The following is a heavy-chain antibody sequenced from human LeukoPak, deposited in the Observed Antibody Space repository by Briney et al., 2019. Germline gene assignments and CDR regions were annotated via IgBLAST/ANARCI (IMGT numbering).Heavy chain of an antibody. Sequence: PGGSLRLSCAASGFTFNNFPMSWVRQVPGKGLEWVSSISGSGGTTYYAGSVRGRFTISRDNAKKTLFLHMRSLRAEDTALYYCAKAGYFHDSSGYSYFDSWGQGILVSVSS. V-gene: IGHV3-23*01. J-gene: IGHJ4*02. CDR1: GFTFNNFP. CDR2: ISGSGGTT. D-gene: IGHD3-22*01. CDR3: AKAGYFHDSSGYSYFDS.